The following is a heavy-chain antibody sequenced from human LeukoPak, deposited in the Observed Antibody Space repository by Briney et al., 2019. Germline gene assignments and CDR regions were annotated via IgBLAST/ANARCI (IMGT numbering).Heavy chain of an antibody. CDR3: ARAIKCGGDCYDAFDI. CDR1: GFTFSSYE. CDR2: ISSSGSTI. Sequence: GGSLRLSCAASGFTFSSYEMNWVRQAPEKGLEWVSYISSSGSTIYYADSVKGRFTISRDNAKNSLYLQMNSLRAEDTAVYYCARAIKCGGDCYDAFDIWGQGTMVTVSS. V-gene: IGHV3-48*03. D-gene: IGHD2-21*02. J-gene: IGHJ3*02.